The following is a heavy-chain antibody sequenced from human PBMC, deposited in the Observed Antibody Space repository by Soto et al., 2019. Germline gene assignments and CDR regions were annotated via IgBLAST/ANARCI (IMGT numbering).Heavy chain of an antibody. Sequence: QESGPGLVKPSETLSLTCTVSGGSINNYYWSWIRQPPGKGLEWIAYIYYSGRTNYNPSFKSRVIVSVDTSRNQFSLKLSSLTTADTAVYYCARWHSSSGYYGMDVWGQGTTVTVSS. CDR3: ARWHSSSGYYGMDV. D-gene: IGHD6-25*01. CDR2: IYYSGRT. J-gene: IGHJ6*02. CDR1: GGSINNYY. V-gene: IGHV4-59*01.